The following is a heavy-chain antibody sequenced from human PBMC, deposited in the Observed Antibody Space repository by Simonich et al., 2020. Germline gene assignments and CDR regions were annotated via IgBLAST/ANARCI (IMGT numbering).Heavy chain of an antibody. V-gene: IGHV1-2*02. D-gene: IGHD7-27*01. CDR1: GYTFTGYY. Sequence: QVQLVQSGAEVKKPGASVKVSCKASGYTFTGYYMHGVRQAPGQGLEGMGRINPNSGGTNYAQKFQGRVTMTRDTSISTAYMELSRLRSDDTAVYYCARGALTGDYYYMDVWGKGTTVTVSS. J-gene: IGHJ6*03. CDR2: INPNSGGT. CDR3: ARGALTGDYYYMDV.